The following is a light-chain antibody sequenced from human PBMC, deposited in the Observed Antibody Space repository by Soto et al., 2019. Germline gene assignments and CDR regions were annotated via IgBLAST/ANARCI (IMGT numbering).Light chain of an antibody. CDR2: AAS. Sequence: DLQMTQSPSSLSASVGDRVTITSRASRGIYTHLAWYQQNPGNAPKLLIYAASTVQSAVPSRFSARRSGTDFILTISALQSEDVGTYFCQTYDKAPWPFGPGNRVDV. CDR1: RGIYTH. V-gene: IGKV1-27*01. J-gene: IGKJ3*01. CDR3: QTYDKAPWP.